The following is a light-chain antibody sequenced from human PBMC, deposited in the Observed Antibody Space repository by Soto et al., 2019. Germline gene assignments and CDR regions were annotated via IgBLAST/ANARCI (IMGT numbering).Light chain of an antibody. CDR1: SSDVGGYNY. CDR2: DVS. CDR3: CSYAGSDTAPVYG. V-gene: IGLV2-11*01. Sequence: QSALTQPRSVSGSPGQSVTISCTGTSSDVGGYNYVSWYQQHPGKAPKLMIYDVSKRPSGVPDRFSGSKSGNTASLTISGLQAEDEADYYCCSYAGSDTAPVYGFGTGTKLTVL. J-gene: IGLJ1*01.